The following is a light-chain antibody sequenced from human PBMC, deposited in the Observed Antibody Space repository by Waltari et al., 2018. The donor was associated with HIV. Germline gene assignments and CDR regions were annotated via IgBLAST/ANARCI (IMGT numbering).Light chain of an antibody. CDR2: DAD. CDR3: QQYDNVPYS. CDR1: QDIRNY. Sequence: DIQMTQSPSSLSVSVGDRVTITCQATQDIRNYLNWYQQKPGKAPKVLIYDADNLKAGVPLRCSGGGSWTDFTFTISSLQPEDIATYYCQQYDNVPYSFGQGTKLEIK. V-gene: IGKV1-33*01. J-gene: IGKJ2*01.